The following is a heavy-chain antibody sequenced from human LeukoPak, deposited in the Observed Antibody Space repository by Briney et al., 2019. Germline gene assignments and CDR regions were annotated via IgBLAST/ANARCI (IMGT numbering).Heavy chain of an antibody. CDR1: GGSISSYY. CDR2: IYYSGST. J-gene: IGHJ6*03. CDR3: ARDLERDYYYYLDG. Sequence: PSETLSLTCTVSGGSISSYYWSWIRQPPGKGLEWSGYIYYSGSTNYNPSLKSRVTISVDTSKNQFYLKLSSVAAADTAGYFGARDLERDYYYYLDGWGKGTTVTVSS. V-gene: IGHV4-59*01. D-gene: IGHD3-3*01.